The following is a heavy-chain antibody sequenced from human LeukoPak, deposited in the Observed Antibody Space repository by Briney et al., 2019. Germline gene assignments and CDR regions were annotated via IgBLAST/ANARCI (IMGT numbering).Heavy chain of an antibody. CDR3: ARDSETNNWFDP. V-gene: IGHV3-21*01. CDR2: ISTSSIYI. CDR1: GFTFSDYA. J-gene: IGHJ5*02. Sequence: TGGSLRLSCAASGFTFSDYAMHWVRQAPGKGLEWVSSISTSSIYIYYADSVKGRFTISRDNAKNSLYLQMNSLRAEDTAVYYCARDSETNNWFDPWGQGTLVTVSS. D-gene: IGHD2-8*01.